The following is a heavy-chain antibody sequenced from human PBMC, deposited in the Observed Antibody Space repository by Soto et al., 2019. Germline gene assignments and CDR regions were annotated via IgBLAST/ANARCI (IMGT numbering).Heavy chain of an antibody. Sequence: GGSLRLSCAASGFSFSDFLVDWVRQASGKGLEWVGRIRSKGDNYATTYAESVKGRSTISRDESKNTAYLQMNSLKTDDTAVYYCAYTRAWGQGTLVTVSS. V-gene: IGHV3-73*01. CDR3: AYTRA. J-gene: IGHJ5*02. D-gene: IGHD1-20*01. CDR1: GFSFSDFL. CDR2: IRSKGDNYAT.